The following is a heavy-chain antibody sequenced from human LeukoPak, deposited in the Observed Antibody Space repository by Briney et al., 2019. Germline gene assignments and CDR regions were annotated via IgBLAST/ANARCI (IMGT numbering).Heavy chain of an antibody. Sequence: PSETLSLTCAVYGGSFSGYYWGWIRQPPGKGLEWIWGINHSGSTNYNPSLKSRVTISVDTSKNQFSLKLSSVTAADTAVYYCARGGVRDGYNHGRGVYFDYWGQGTLVAVSS. CDR3: ARGGVRDGYNHGRGVYFDY. CDR2: INHSGST. D-gene: IGHD5-12*01. CDR1: GGSFSGYY. V-gene: IGHV4-34*01. J-gene: IGHJ4*02.